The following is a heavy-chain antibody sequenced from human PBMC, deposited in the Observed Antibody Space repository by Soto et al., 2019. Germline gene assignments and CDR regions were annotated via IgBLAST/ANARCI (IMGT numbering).Heavy chain of an antibody. V-gene: IGHV3-11*01. CDR2: ISSSGSTI. Sequence: AGGSLRLSCAASGFTFSDYYMSWIRQAPGKGLEWVSYISSSGSTIYYADSVKGRFTISRDNAKNSLYLQMNSLRAEDTAVYYCARPVVPAAIGYYYYGMDVWGQGTTVTVSS. CDR1: GFTFSDYY. D-gene: IGHD2-2*02. CDR3: ARPVVPAAIGYYYYGMDV. J-gene: IGHJ6*02.